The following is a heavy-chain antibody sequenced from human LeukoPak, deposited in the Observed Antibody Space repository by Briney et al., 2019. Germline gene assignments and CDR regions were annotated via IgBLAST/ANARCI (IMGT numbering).Heavy chain of an antibody. CDR2: ISGSGGST. CDR1: GFTFTNYA. D-gene: IGHD5-18*01. CDR3: AKLGQLWLLSYFDY. Sequence: GGSLRLSCAASGFTFTNYAMSWVRQAPGKGLEWVSDISGSGGSTYYTDSVKGRFTISRDNSKNTLYLQMNSLRAEDTAVYYCAKLGQLWLLSYFDYWGQGTLVTVSS. V-gene: IGHV3-23*01. J-gene: IGHJ4*02.